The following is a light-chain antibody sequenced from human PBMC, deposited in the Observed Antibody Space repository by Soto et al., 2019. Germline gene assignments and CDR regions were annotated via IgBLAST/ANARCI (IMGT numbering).Light chain of an antibody. CDR3: QQSYSSPPVT. Sequence: DIQMTQSPSSLSASVGDRVTINCRASQSISTYLNWYQQKLGKAPKLLIYAASTLQSGVPSRFSGSGSGTDFTLTITSLQPEDFATYYCQQSYSSPPVTFGGGTKVELK. CDR1: QSISTY. J-gene: IGKJ4*01. CDR2: AAS. V-gene: IGKV1-39*01.